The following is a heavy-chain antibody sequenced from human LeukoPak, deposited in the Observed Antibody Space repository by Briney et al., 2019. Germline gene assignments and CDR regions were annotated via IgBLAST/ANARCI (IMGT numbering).Heavy chain of an antibody. D-gene: IGHD2-2*01. J-gene: IGHJ5*02. Sequence: GASVKVSCKASGYTFTRYAMHWERQAPGQRLEWMGWINAGNGNTKYSQKFQGRVTITRDTSASTAYMELSSLRSEDTAVYYCARDRGYCSSTSCRRVWFDPWGQGTLVTVSS. CDR1: GYTFTRYA. CDR3: ARDRGYCSSTSCRRVWFDP. CDR2: INAGNGNT. V-gene: IGHV1-3*01.